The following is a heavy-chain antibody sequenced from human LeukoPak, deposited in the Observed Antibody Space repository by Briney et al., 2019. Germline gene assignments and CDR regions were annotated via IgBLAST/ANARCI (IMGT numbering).Heavy chain of an antibody. V-gene: IGHV3-30*04. J-gene: IGHJ4*02. CDR1: GFASSSYS. Sequence: GGSLRLSCAASGFASSSYSMHWVRQPPGKGLEWVAVISFDGSNKYYADSVKGRFTISRDNSKNTLYLQTNSLRTEDTAVYYCARARYGGNWGELAYWGQGTLVTVSS. D-gene: IGHD4-23*01. CDR2: ISFDGSNK. CDR3: ARARYGGNWGELAY.